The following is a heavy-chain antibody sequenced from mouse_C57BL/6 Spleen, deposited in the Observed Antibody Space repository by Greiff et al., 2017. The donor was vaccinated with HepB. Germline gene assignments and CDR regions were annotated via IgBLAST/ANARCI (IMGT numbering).Heavy chain of an antibody. D-gene: IGHD2-3*01. V-gene: IGHV5-4*01. CDR3: ARERVYDGYDYAMDY. J-gene: IGHJ4*01. Sequence: EVKVVESGGGLVKPGGSLKLSCAASGFTFSSYAMSWVRQTPEKRLEWVATISDGGSYTYYPDNVKGRFTISRDNAKNNLYLQMSHLKSEDTAMYYCARERVYDGYDYAMDYWGQGTSVTVSS. CDR2: ISDGGSYT. CDR1: GFTFSSYA.